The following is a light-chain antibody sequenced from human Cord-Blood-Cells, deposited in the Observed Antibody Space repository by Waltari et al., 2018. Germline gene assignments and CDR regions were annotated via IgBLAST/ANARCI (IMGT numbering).Light chain of an antibody. CDR1: QSISSW. Sequence: DIQMTQSPSTLSASVGDRVTITCRASQSISSWLAWYQQKPGKAPKLLIYKASSLERGVPSRFSGSGSGTECTLTISSLQPDDFATYYCQQYNSYSETFGQGTKVEIK. CDR2: KAS. CDR3: QQYNSYSET. J-gene: IGKJ1*01. V-gene: IGKV1-5*03.